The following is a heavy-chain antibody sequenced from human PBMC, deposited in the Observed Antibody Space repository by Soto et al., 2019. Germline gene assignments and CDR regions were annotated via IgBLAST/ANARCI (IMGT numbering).Heavy chain of an antibody. CDR2: IYYSGST. Sequence: PSETLSLTSPFSGFYNSSGGYYWSWIRQHPGKGLEWIGYIYYSGSTYYNPSLKSRVTISVDTSKNQFSLKLSSVTAADTAVYYCARFYMVRGVMGAFDTWGQGTMVTVSS. D-gene: IGHD3-10*01. CDR1: GFYNSSGGYY. V-gene: IGHV4-31*03. CDR3: ARFYMVRGVMGAFDT. J-gene: IGHJ3*02.